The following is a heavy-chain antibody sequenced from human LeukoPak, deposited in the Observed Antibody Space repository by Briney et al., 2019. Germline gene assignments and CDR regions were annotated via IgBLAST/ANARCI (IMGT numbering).Heavy chain of an antibody. J-gene: IGHJ4*02. CDR1: GGPFSGYY. Sequence: AGTLSLTCAVYGGPFSGYYWSWIRQPPGKGLEWIGYIYYSGSTNYNPSLKSRVTISVDTSKNQFALKLSSVTAADTAVYYCARGSGWYAYWGQGTLVTVSS. CDR2: IYYSGST. D-gene: IGHD6-19*01. V-gene: IGHV4-59*01. CDR3: ARGSGWYAY.